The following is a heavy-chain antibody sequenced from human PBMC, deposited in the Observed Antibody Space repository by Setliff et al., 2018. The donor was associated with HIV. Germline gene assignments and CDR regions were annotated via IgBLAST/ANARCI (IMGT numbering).Heavy chain of an antibody. V-gene: IGHV4-28*03. CDR1: GYSISSSYW. J-gene: IGHJ4*01. D-gene: IGHD6-13*01. CDR2: IYNNRGT. CDR3: ARDEGRATGSWWDQSASWYLDY. Sequence: PSETLSLTCAVSGYSISSSYWWGWIRQPPGKGLEWIGYIYNNRGTYYNPSLKSRVTMSVDTSENQFSLTVNSVTAADTAMYFCARDEGRATGSWWDQSASWYLDYWGHGILVTVSS.